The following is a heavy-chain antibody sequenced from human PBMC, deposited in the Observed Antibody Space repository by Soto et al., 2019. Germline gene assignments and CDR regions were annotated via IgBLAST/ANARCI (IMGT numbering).Heavy chain of an antibody. CDR2: ISGSGGST. CDR1: GFTFSSYA. Sequence: GGSLRLSCAASGFTFSSYAMSWVRQAPGKGLEWVSAISGSGGSTYYADSVKGRFTISRDNSKNTLYLQMNSLRAEDTAVYYCAKGPYDSSGYYSPLDEWGQGSLVTVSS. CDR3: AKGPYDSSGYYSPLDE. V-gene: IGHV3-23*01. J-gene: IGHJ4*02. D-gene: IGHD3-22*01.